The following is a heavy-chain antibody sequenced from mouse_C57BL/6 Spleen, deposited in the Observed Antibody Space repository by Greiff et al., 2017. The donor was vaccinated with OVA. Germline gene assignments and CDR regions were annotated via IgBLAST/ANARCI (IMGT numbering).Heavy chain of an antibody. CDR1: GYTFTDYY. Sequence: EVQLQQSGPELVKPGASVKISCKASGYTFTDYYMNWVKQSHGKSLEWIGDINPSNGGTNYNEKFKSKATLTVDKSSSTAYMQLSSLTSEDSAVYYCARERDGEYFDVWGTGTTVTVSS. CDR2: INPSNGGT. D-gene: IGHD3-3*01. J-gene: IGHJ1*03. CDR3: ARERDGEYFDV. V-gene: IGHV1-26*01.